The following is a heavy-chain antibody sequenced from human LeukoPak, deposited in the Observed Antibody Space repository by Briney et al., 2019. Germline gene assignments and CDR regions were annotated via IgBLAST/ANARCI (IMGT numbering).Heavy chain of an antibody. CDR3: ARLGSYHDF. D-gene: IGHD1-26*01. CDR1: GASISNYY. V-gene: IGHV4-4*09. J-gene: IGHJ4*02. Sequence: SETLSLTRTVSGASISNYYWSWIRQTPEKGLEWMGHIHSSGGSSYYPSLKSRLTLSIDTSRNQLFLKLPSVTAADTAVYFCARLGSYHDFWGQGALVTVSS. CDR2: IHSSGGS.